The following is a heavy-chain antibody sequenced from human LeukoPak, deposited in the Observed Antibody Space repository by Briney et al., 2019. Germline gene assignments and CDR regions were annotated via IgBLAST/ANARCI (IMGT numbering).Heavy chain of an antibody. CDR1: GFTFSNYA. Sequence: GGSLRLACAASGFTFSNYAMSWARQAPGKGLEWVSAISGSGGSTYYADSVKGRFTISRDNSKNTLYLQMNSLRAEDTAVYYCTKGTIWLPFDYWGQGTLVTVSS. CDR3: TKGTIWLPFDY. CDR2: ISGSGGST. D-gene: IGHD5-18*01. J-gene: IGHJ4*02. V-gene: IGHV3-23*01.